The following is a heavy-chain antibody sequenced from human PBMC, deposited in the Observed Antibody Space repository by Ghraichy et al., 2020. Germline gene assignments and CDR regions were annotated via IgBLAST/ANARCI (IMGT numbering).Heavy chain of an antibody. Sequence: SGSTLVKPTQTLTLTCTFSGFSLRTSGVGVGWIRQPPGKALEWLALIYWDDDERHSPSLKSRLTITKDISKNQVVLTLTNMDPVDTATYYCAHSKREGACYGGSCYYFDNWGQGTLVTVSS. J-gene: IGHJ4*02. V-gene: IGHV2-5*02. CDR1: GFSLRTSGVG. CDR2: IYWDDDE. D-gene: IGHD3-22*01. CDR3: AHSKREGACYGGSCYYFDN.